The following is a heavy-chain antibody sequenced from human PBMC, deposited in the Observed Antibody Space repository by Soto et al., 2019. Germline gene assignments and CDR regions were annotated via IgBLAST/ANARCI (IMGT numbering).Heavy chain of an antibody. V-gene: IGHV4-30-4*01. J-gene: IGHJ4*02. D-gene: IGHD2-15*01. CDR2: TYYSGST. Sequence: QVKQQESGPGLVKPSQTLSLTCTVSGGSISSGDYYWSWIRQPPGNGLELIGYTYYSGSTYYNPSLKSRVTISVETSKNQCPLKLSSVTAADTAVYYCASRGTTTDCSGGSCYARGFDYWGQGTLVTVSS. CDR3: ASRGTTTDCSGGSCYARGFDY. CDR1: GGSISSGDYY.